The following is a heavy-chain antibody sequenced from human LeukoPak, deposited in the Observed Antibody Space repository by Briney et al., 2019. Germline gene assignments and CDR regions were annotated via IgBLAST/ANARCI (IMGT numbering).Heavy chain of an antibody. Sequence: GGSLRLSCAASGFTFSSYGMHWVRQAPGKGLEWVAVISYDGSNKYYADSVKGRFTISRDNSKNTLYLQMNSLGPEDTAVYYCARDPDRYCSSTSCSNDAFDIWGQGTMVTVSS. D-gene: IGHD2-2*01. J-gene: IGHJ3*02. CDR3: ARDPDRYCSSTSCSNDAFDI. V-gene: IGHV3-30*03. CDR1: GFTFSSYG. CDR2: ISYDGSNK.